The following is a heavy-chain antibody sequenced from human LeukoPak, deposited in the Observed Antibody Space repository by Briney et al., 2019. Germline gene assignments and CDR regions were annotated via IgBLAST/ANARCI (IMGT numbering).Heavy chain of an antibody. CDR2: IYSGGST. CDR1: GFTVSSNY. CDR3: ARSRDADY. V-gene: IGHV3-66*01. J-gene: IGHJ4*02. D-gene: IGHD3-10*01. Sequence: GGSLRLSCAVSGFTVSSNYMSRVRQAPGKGLEWVSVIYSGGSTYYADSVKGRFTISRDNSKNTLYLQMNSLRAEDTAVYYCARSRDADYWGQGTLVTVSS.